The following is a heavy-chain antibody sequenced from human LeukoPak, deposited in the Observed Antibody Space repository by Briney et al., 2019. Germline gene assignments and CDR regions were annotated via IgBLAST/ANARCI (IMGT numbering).Heavy chain of an antibody. CDR1: GYTFTGYY. D-gene: IGHD6-19*01. J-gene: IGHJ5*01. Sequence: GASVKVSCKASGYTFTGYYMHWVRQAPGQGLEWMGWINPNSGGTNYAQKFQGWVTMTRDTSISTAYMELSRLRSDDTAVYYCARSVWDSSGWFDYWGQGTLVTVSS. V-gene: IGHV1-2*04. CDR2: INPNSGGT. CDR3: ARSVWDSSGWFDY.